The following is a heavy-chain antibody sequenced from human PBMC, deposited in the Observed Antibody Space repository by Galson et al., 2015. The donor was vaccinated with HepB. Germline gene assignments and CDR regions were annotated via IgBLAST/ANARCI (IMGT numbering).Heavy chain of an antibody. D-gene: IGHD2-2*01. Sequence: QSGAEVKKPGESLKISCKGSGYRFVGYWIGWVRQMPGKGLEWMGIIYPGDSETRYSPSFQGQVTISADKSISTAYLQWSSLRASDTAMYYCARTLIPAATTYYFDYWGQGTLVTVSS. CDR3: ARTLIPAATTYYFDY. CDR2: IYPGDSET. V-gene: IGHV5-51*03. J-gene: IGHJ4*02. CDR1: GYRFVGYW.